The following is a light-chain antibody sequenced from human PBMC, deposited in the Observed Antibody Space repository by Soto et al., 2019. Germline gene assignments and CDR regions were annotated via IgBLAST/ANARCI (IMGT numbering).Light chain of an antibody. J-gene: IGLJ2*01. V-gene: IGLV1-51*01. CDR3: GTWDSSLNIGV. CDR2: DNN. Sequence: QSILTQPPSVSAAPGQKVTISCSGSSSNIGSNYVSWYQQFSGTAPKLLIYDNNYRPSGMPDRFSGSASGTSATLDITGLQPGDAADYYCGTWDSSLNIGVFGGGTKLTVL. CDR1: SSNIGSNY.